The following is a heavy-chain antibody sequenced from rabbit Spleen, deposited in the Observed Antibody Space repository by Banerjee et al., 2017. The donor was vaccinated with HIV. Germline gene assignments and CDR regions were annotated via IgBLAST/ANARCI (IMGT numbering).Heavy chain of an antibody. V-gene: IGHV1S40*01. CDR3: ARDTGSSFSSYGMDL. D-gene: IGHD8-1*01. Sequence: QSLEESGGDLVKPGASLTLTCTASGFSFGFNDYMCWVRQAPGKGLEWIACIHSGDSGYTYYATWATGRFTCSKTSSTTVTLQMTRLTAADTATYFCARDTGSSFSSYGMDLWGQGTLVTVS. CDR1: GFSFGFNDY. CDR2: IHSGDSGYT. J-gene: IGHJ6*01.